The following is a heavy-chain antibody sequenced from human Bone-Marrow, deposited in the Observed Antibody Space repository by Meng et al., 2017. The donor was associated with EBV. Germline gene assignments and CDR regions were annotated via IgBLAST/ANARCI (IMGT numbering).Heavy chain of an antibody. CDR2: INHSGST. CDR3: ARGRGYSSPNFDY. V-gene: IGHV4-34*01. CDR1: GGSCSGYY. J-gene: IGHJ4*02. D-gene: IGHD6-13*01. Sequence: QVPRQQRGAGLLKPSESPPLPCAVYGGSCSGYYRSWIRQPPGKGLEWIGEINHSGSTNYNPSLKSRVTISVDTSKNQFSLKLSSVTAADTAVYYCARGRGYSSPNFDYWGQGTLVTVSS.